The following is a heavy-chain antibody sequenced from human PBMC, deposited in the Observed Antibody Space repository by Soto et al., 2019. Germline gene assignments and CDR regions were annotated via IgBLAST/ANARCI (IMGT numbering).Heavy chain of an antibody. CDR1: GFTFSDYA. V-gene: IGHV3-30*18. Sequence: VQLVESGGGVVQPGRSLRLSCAASGFTFSDYAMHWVRQAPGKGLEWVAVVSHDGRNTHYADSVKGRFTFSRDSSKNTVSMEMTSLIAEDTAVYYCAKGGRQWLVTSDFNYWGQGALGTVSS. D-gene: IGHD6-19*01. J-gene: IGHJ4*02. CDR2: VSHDGRNT. CDR3: AKGGRQWLVTSDFNY.